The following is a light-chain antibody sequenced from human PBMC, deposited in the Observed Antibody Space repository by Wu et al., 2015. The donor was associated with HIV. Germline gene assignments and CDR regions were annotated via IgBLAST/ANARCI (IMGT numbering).Light chain of an antibody. CDR3: QQRSNWLT. CDR2: DAS. V-gene: IGKV3-11*01. Sequence: EIVLTQSPATLSLSPGERATLSCRASQTVNTYVAWYQQKPGQAPRLLIYDASNRATGILARFSGSGSGTDFTLTINSLEPEDFAVYFCQQRSNWLTFGGGTKVEIK. J-gene: IGKJ4*01. CDR1: QTVNTY.